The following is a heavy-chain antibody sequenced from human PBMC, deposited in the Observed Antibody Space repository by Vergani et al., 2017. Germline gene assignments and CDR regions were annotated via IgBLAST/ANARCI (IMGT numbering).Heavy chain of an antibody. CDR2: IYHSGST. CDR3: ARSAGSYYDSSGYYTHDAFDI. Sequence: QVQLQESGPGLVKPPGTLSLTCAVSGGSISGTNWWSWVRQSPGKGLEWIGEIYHSGSTNYNPSLKSRVTISVDKSKNQFSLKLSSVTAADTAVYYCARSAGSYYDSSGYYTHDAFDIWGQGTMVTVSS. V-gene: IGHV4-4*03. CDR1: GGSISGTNW. J-gene: IGHJ3*02. D-gene: IGHD3-22*01.